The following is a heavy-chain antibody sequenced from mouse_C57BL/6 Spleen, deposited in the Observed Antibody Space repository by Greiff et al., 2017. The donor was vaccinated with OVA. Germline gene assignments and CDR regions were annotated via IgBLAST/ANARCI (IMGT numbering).Heavy chain of an antibody. Sequence: EVQLQQSGPVLVKPGASVKMSCKASGYTFTDYYMNWVKQSHGKSLEWIGVINPYNGGTSYNQKFKGKATLTVDKSSSTAYMELNSLTSEDSAVYYCARRGDYYGSSLYYFDYWGQGTTLTVSS. V-gene: IGHV1-19*01. J-gene: IGHJ2*01. CDR2: INPYNGGT. D-gene: IGHD1-1*01. CDR1: GYTFTDYY. CDR3: ARRGDYYGSSLYYFDY.